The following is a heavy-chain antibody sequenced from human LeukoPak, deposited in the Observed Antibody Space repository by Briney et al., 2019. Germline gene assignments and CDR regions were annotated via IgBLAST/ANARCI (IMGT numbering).Heavy chain of an antibody. Sequence: PSVTLSLTCTVSGGSISSYYWSWIRQPPGKGLEWIGYIYHSGSTNYNPSLKSRVTMSADTSKNQHFLMLSSVTAADTAVYYCAMMFYYDSSGGGGFKPWGQGTLVTVSS. D-gene: IGHD3-22*01. CDR3: AMMFYYDSSGGGGFKP. CDR1: GGSISSYY. J-gene: IGHJ5*02. CDR2: IYHSGST. V-gene: IGHV4-59*01.